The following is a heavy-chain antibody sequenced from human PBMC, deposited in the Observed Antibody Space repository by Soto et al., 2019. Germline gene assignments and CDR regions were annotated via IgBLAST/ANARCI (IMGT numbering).Heavy chain of an antibody. CDR1: GYTFTSYG. V-gene: IGHV1-18*04. Sequence: QVQLVQSGAEVKKPGASVKVSCKASGYTFTSYGISWVRQAPGQGLEWMGWISAYNGNTNYAQKLQGRVNMTTATSTSTDDVKLRSLRFADTAVYYCARDLPTFIVVVPAAIRGRYYGMDVWGQGTTVTVSS. CDR3: ARDLPTFIVVVPAAIRGRYYGMDV. D-gene: IGHD2-2*02. CDR2: ISAYNGNT. J-gene: IGHJ6*01.